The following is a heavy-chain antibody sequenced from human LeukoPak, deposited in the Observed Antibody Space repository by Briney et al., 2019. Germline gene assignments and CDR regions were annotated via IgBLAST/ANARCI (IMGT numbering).Heavy chain of an antibody. CDR2: ISYDEANI. D-gene: IGHD6-19*01. J-gene: IGHJ4*02. Sequence: GGSLRLSCAASGLTFSTYWMSWVRQAPGKGLEWLAVISYDEANIYYADSVKGRLTISRDNSKNTVFLQMNSLRVEDTAIYYCSSATSMTTITTDHWGQGTLVTVSS. CDR3: SSATSMTTITTDH. CDR1: GLTFSTYW. V-gene: IGHV3-30*03.